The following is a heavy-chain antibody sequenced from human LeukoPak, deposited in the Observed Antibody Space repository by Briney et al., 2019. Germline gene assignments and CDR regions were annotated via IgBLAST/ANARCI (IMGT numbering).Heavy chain of an antibody. CDR2: IYTSGST. D-gene: IGHD2-2*01. J-gene: IGHJ3*02. Sequence: SETLSLTCTVSGGSISSYYWSWIRRPAGKGLEWIGRIYTSGSTNYNPSLKSRVTMSVDTSKNQFSLKLSSVTAADTAVYYCARGTSHCSSTSCYPAFDIWGQGTMVTVSS. V-gene: IGHV4-4*07. CDR3: ARGTSHCSSTSCYPAFDI. CDR1: GGSISSYY.